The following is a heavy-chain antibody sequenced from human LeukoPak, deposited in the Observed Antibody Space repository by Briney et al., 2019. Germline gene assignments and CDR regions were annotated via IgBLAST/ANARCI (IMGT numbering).Heavy chain of an antibody. D-gene: IGHD3-16*02. CDR2: ISAYNGNT. J-gene: IGHJ3*02. Sequence: ASVKVSCKASGYTFTSYGISWVRQAPGQGLEWMGWISAYNGNTNYAQKLQGRVTMTTDTSTSTAYMELRSLRSDDTAVYYCARDPAIMITFGGVIEDDAFDIWGQGTMVTVSS. CDR1: GYTFTSYG. V-gene: IGHV1-18*01. CDR3: ARDPAIMITFGGVIEDDAFDI.